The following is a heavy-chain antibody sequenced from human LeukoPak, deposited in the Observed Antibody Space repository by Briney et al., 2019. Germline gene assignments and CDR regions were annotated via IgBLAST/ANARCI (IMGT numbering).Heavy chain of an antibody. J-gene: IGHJ6*02. CDR2: INPKGGST. CDR1: GDTFTTYH. V-gene: IGHV1-46*01. Sequence: GASVKVSCKASGDTFTTYHLHWVRQAPGQGLEWMGIINPKGGSTSFAQKFQGRVTLTRDTSTSTVYMEMSSLRSEDTAVYYCARDKATMVTGYYYGMDVWGQGTTVTVSS. CDR3: ARDKATMVTGYYYGMDV. D-gene: IGHD5-18*01.